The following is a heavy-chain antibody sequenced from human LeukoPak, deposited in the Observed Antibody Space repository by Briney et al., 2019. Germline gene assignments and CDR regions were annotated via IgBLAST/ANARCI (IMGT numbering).Heavy chain of an antibody. CDR2: INHSGST. Sequence: SETLSLTCAVYGGSFSGYYWSWIRQPPGKGLEWIGEINHSGSTNYNPSLKSRVTISVVTSKNQFSLKLSSVTAADTAVYYCARGVAAAGLYNWFDPWGQGTLVTVSS. J-gene: IGHJ5*02. D-gene: IGHD6-13*01. CDR3: ARGVAAAGLYNWFDP. CDR1: GGSFSGYY. V-gene: IGHV4-34*01.